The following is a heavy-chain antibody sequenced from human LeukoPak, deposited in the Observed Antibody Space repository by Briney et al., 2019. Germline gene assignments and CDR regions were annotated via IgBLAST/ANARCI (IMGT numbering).Heavy chain of an antibody. CDR1: GGSISSGGYY. CDR2: IYYSGST. D-gene: IGHD4-17*01. CDR3: ARDGLHDYGDYDVVFDY. J-gene: IGHJ4*02. V-gene: IGHV4-31*03. Sequence: KPSETLSLTCTVSGGSISSGGYYWSWIRQHPGKGLEWIGYIYYSGSTYYNPSLKSRVTISVDTSKNQFSLKLSSVTAADTAVYYCARDGLHDYGDYDVVFDYWGQGTLVTVSS.